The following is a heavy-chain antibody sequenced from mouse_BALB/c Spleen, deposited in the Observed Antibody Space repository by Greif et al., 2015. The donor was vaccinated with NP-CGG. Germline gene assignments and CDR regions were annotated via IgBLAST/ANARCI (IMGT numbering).Heavy chain of an antibody. CDR1: GYTFTSYW. CDR2: INPSNGRT. J-gene: IGHJ4*01. D-gene: IGHD1-1*01. V-gene: IGHV1S81*02. CDR3: ARRTSRNYAMDY. Sequence: QVQLQQSGAELVKPGASVKLSCKASGYTFTSYWMHWVKQRPGQGLEWIGEINPSNGRTNYNEKFKSKATLTVDKSSSTAYMQLSSLTSEDSAVYYCARRTSRNYAMDYWGQGTSVTVSS.